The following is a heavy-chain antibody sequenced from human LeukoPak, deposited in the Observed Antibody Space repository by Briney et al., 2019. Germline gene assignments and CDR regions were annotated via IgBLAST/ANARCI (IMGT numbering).Heavy chain of an antibody. V-gene: IGHV4-61*02. D-gene: IGHD1-26*01. J-gene: IGHJ4*02. CDR2: IYTSGST. CDR3: AREWVESFEDY. CDR1: GGSISSGCYY. Sequence: SDPLSLTCTVSGGSISSGCYYWSWIRQPAGKGLEWIGRIYTSGSTNYNPSLKSRVTISVDTSKIQFSLKLSSVTAADTAVYYCAREWVESFEDYWGQGTLVTVSS.